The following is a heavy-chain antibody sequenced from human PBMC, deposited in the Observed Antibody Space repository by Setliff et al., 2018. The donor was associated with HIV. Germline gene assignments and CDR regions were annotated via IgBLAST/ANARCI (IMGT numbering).Heavy chain of an antibody. D-gene: IGHD2-21*02. J-gene: IGHJ3*02. V-gene: IGHV1-3*01. Sequence: VSCKASGYTFTNYAIHWVRQAPGQRLEWMGWINPGNGNTKYSQKFQGRVTITRDTSATTAYMELSSLRSEDTAIFYCAREPIGGDDAFDIWGQGTMVTVSS. CDR1: GYTFTNYA. CDR3: AREPIGGDDAFDI. CDR2: INPGNGNT.